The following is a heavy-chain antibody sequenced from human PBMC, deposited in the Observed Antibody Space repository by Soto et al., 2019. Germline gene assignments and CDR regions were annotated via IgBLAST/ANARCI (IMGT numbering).Heavy chain of an antibody. CDR3: ARDRRTTVTTAWYYYGMDV. D-gene: IGHD4-4*01. Sequence: QVQLVESGGGVVQPGRSLRLSCAASGFTFSSYGMHWVRQAPGKGLEWVAVIWYDGSNKYYADSVKGRFTISRDNSKNTLYLQMNSQRAEDTAVYYCARDRRTTVTTAWYYYGMDVWGQGTTVTVSS. V-gene: IGHV3-33*01. J-gene: IGHJ6*02. CDR2: IWYDGSNK. CDR1: GFTFSSYG.